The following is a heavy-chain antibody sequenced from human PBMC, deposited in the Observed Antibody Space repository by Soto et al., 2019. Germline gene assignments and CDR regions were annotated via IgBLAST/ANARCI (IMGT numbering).Heavy chain of an antibody. Sequence: ASVKVSCKASGYTCTGYYMHWVLQAPGQGLEWMGIINPSGGSTTYAQKFQNRVTMTRDTSTSTVYMELSSLRSEDTAVYYCARGIVVVTAIDYGMDVWGQGTTVTVSS. CDR1: GYTCTGYY. V-gene: IGHV1-46*01. CDR3: ARGIVVVTAIDYGMDV. D-gene: IGHD2-21*02. J-gene: IGHJ6*02. CDR2: INPSGGST.